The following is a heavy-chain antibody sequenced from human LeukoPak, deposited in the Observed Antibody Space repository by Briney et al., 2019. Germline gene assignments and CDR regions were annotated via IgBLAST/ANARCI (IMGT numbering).Heavy chain of an antibody. Sequence: SETLSLTCTVSGGSISSYYWSWIRQPPGKGLEWIGYIYYSGSTNYNPSLKSRVTISVDTSKNQFSLKLNSVTAADTAVYYCARGFCSGGSCYLFDSWGQGTLVTVSS. V-gene: IGHV4-59*12. D-gene: IGHD2-15*01. CDR3: ARGFCSGGSCYLFDS. J-gene: IGHJ4*02. CDR1: GGSISSYY. CDR2: IYYSGST.